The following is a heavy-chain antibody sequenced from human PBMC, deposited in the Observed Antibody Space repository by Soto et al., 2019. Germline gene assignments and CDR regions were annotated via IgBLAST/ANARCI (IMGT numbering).Heavy chain of an antibody. J-gene: IGHJ3*02. V-gene: IGHV4-39*01. CDR2: IYYSGST. CDR1: GGSISSSSYC. D-gene: IGHD3-9*01. Sequence: SETLSLTCTVSGGSISSSSYCWGWIRQPPGKGLEWIGSIYYSGSTYYNPSLKSRVTISVDTSKNQFSLKLSSVTAADTAVYYCASFEKWIDAFDIWGQGTMVTVSS. CDR3: ASFEKWIDAFDI.